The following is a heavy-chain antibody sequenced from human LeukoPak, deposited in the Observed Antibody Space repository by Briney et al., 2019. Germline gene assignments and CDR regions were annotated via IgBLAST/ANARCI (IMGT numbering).Heavy chain of an antibody. J-gene: IGHJ3*02. CDR2: MHGYSGDT. CDR1: GFPFSTYY. Sequence: GASEKVSCKTSGFPFSTYYMHWVRQAPGQGLEWMGWMHGYSGDTNYAQKFQGAASMTRDTSTSTAYMELSGLKYDDTAVYYCVTSSGYSSTWGAFDIWGQGTKVTVSS. V-gene: IGHV1-2*02. CDR3: VTSSGYSSTWGAFDI. D-gene: IGHD6-6*01.